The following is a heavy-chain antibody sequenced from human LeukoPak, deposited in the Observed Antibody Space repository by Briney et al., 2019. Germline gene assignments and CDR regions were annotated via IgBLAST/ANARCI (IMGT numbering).Heavy chain of an antibody. CDR1: GFTFYSTA. D-gene: IGHD5-18*01. J-gene: IGHJ4*02. CDR2: MRSSGDSK. V-gene: IGHV3-23*01. Sequence: PGGSLRLSCAASGFTFYSTAMSWVRHAPGHGLEGVSVMRSSGDSKHYADYVKGRFTISRDNAKNSLYREMNSLRDKDTAVYYCARVHRGYSYGRLDYWGQGTLVTVSS. CDR3: ARVHRGYSYGRLDY.